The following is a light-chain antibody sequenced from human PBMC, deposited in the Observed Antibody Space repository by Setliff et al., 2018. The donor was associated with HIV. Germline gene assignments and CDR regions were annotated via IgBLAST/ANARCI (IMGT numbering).Light chain of an antibody. J-gene: IGLJ1*01. CDR2: EVT. Sequence: QSVLTQPASVSGSPGQSITISCTGTSSDIGGYNFVSWYQHHPGKAPKHMIYEVTNRPSGVSNRFSGSKSVNTASLTISGLQADDEADYYCSSYTSSSPYVFGTGTKSPS. CDR3: SSYTSSSPYV. V-gene: IGLV2-14*01. CDR1: SSDIGGYNF.